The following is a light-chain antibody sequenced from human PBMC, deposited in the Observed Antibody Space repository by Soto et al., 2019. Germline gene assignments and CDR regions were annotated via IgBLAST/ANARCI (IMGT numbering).Light chain of an antibody. V-gene: IGLV2-11*01. CDR2: DVN. J-gene: IGLJ2*01. Sequence: QSALTQPRSESGSPGQSVTLSCTGTSSDVGSYHYVSWYQHHPGKAPKIIIYDVNKRPSGVPDRFSGSKSGNTASLTISGLQTEDEADYYCCSYAGSYTLVFGGGTKLTVL. CDR3: CSYAGSYTLV. CDR1: SSDVGSYHY.